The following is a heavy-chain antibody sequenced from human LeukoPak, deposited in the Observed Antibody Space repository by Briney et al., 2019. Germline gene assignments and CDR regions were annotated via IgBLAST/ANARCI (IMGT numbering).Heavy chain of an antibody. V-gene: IGHV1-69*05. CDR2: IIPIFGTA. J-gene: IGHJ5*02. D-gene: IGHD6-13*01. CDR3: ARDGDSISWYNWFDP. CDR1: GGTFSSYA. Sequence: GASVKVSCKASGGTFSSYAISWVRQAPGQGLEWMGGIIPIFGTANYAQKFQGRVTITTDESTSTAYMELSSLRSEDTAVYYCARDGDSISWYNWFDPWGQGTLVTVSS.